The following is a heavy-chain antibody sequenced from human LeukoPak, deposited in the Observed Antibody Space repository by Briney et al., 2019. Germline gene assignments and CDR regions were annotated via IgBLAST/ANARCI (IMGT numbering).Heavy chain of an antibody. D-gene: IGHD6-13*01. V-gene: IGHV3-23*01. CDR2: ISGSGGST. J-gene: IGHJ3*02. CDR1: GFTFSSYA. CDR3: AKDCSSSSWAFDI. Sequence: PGGSLRLSCAASGFTFSSYAMSWVRQAPGKGLEWVSAISGSGGSTYYADPVKGRFTISRDNSKNTLYLQMNSLRAEDTAVYYCAKDCSSSSWAFDIWGQGTMVTVSS.